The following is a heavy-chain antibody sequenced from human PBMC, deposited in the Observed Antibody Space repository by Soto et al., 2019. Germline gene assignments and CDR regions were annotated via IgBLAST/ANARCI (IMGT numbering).Heavy chain of an antibody. CDR1: GYIIKNYW. D-gene: IGHD3-16*01. CDR3: FRGGVTSRTFDY. Sequence: GESLKISCKASGYIIKNYWVGWVRQMPGQGLEWMGIIFPDDSDTRYSPSFQGHVTISVDKSISTAYVQWSSLKASDSAIYYCFRGGVTSRTFDYWGQGTLVTVSS. CDR2: IFPDDSDT. J-gene: IGHJ4*02. V-gene: IGHV5-51*01.